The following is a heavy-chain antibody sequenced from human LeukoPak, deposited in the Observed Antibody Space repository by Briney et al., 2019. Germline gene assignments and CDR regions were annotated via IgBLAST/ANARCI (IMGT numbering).Heavy chain of an antibody. CDR3: ARDAYCSSTSCYNYFDY. Sequence: GGYLRLSCAASGFIFSSYTMSWVRQAPGTGLEWVSSISSSSTYTYYADSLKGRFTISRDNAKNSLNLQMNSLRAEDTAVYYCARDAYCSSTSCYNYFDYWGQGTLVTVSS. V-gene: IGHV3-21*01. D-gene: IGHD2-2*02. CDR2: ISSSSTYT. J-gene: IGHJ4*02. CDR1: GFIFSSYT.